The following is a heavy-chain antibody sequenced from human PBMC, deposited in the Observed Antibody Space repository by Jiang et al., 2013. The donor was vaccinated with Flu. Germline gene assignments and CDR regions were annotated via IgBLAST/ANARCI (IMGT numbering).Heavy chain of an antibody. Sequence: GPGLVKPSETLSLTCTVSGGSISSYYWSWIRQPPGKGLEWIGYIHYSGSTNYNPSLKSRVTISVDTSKNQFSLKLSSVTAADTAVYYCARDDPHTIFGVHGMDVWGQGTTVTVSS. CDR1: GGSISSYY. CDR3: ARDDPHTIFGVHGMDV. J-gene: IGHJ6*02. V-gene: IGHV4-59*01. D-gene: IGHD3-3*01. CDR2: IHYSGST.